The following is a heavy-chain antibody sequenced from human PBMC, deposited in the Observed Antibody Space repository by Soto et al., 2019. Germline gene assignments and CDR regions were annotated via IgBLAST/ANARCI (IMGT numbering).Heavy chain of an antibody. CDR2: IYYSGST. D-gene: IGHD3-10*01. CDR1: GGSISSYD. V-gene: IGHV4-59*01. Sequence: SETLALSCTVSGGSISSYDGSWLRQPPGKGLEWIGYIYYSGSTNYNPSLKSRVTISVDTSKKHFSLKLSSVTAADTAVYYCARGLWFGELFTPMDVWGKGTTVTVSS. J-gene: IGHJ6*04. CDR3: ARGLWFGELFTPMDV.